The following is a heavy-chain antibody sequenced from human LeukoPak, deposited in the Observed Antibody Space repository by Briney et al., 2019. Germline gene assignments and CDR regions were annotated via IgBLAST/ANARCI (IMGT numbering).Heavy chain of an antibody. CDR3: VRGPEGYYYYYYMDV. J-gene: IGHJ6*03. V-gene: IGHV1-18*01. CDR1: GYTFTSYG. Sequence: ASVKVSCKASGYTFTSYGISWVRQAPGQGLEWMGWISAFSGNTNYAQNLQGRVTLTTDTSTSTAYMELRSLRSDDTAVYYCVRGPEGYYYYYYMDVWGKGTTVTVSS. CDR2: ISAFSGNT.